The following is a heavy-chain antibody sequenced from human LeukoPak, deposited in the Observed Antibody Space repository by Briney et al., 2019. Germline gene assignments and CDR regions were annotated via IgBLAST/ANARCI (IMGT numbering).Heavy chain of an antibody. Sequence: PSETLSLTCTVSGGSISSYYWSWIRQPPGKGLEWIGYIYYSGSTNYNPSLKSRVTISVDTSKNQFSLKLSSMTAADTAVYYCARHGTYYYDSSGFTADYWGQGTLVTVSS. D-gene: IGHD3-22*01. J-gene: IGHJ4*02. CDR3: ARHGTYYYDSSGFTADY. V-gene: IGHV4-59*08. CDR2: IYYSGST. CDR1: GGSISSYY.